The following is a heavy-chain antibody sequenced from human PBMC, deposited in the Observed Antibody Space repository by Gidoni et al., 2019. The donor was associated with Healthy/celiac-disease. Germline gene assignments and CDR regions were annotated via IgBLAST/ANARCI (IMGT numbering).Heavy chain of an antibody. CDR3: ALSSWSTPDLDY. CDR1: GGSFSGYY. V-gene: IGHV4-34*01. J-gene: IGHJ4*02. CDR2: INHSGST. Sequence: QVQLQQWGAGLLKPSETLSLTCAVYGGSFSGYYWSWIRQPPGKGLEWIGEINHSGSTNYNPSLKSRVTISVDTSKNQFSLKLSSVTAADTAVYYCALSSWSTPDLDYWGQGTLVTVSS. D-gene: IGHD6-13*01.